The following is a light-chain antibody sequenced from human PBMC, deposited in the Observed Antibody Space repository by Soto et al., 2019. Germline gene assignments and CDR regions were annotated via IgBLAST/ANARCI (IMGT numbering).Light chain of an antibody. V-gene: IGKV3-15*01. Sequence: EIVMTQSPATLSVSPGERATLSCRASQSVSSNLAWYQQKPGQAPRLLIYGASTRATGIPARFSGSGSGTEFTLTISSLQSVDFEVYYCDLYXNWWTCGQGTNVDIK. CDR2: GAS. J-gene: IGKJ1*01. CDR1: QSVSSN. CDR3: DLYXNWWT.